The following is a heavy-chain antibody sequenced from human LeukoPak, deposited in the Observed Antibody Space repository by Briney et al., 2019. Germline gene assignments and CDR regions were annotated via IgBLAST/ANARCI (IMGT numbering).Heavy chain of an antibody. CDR1: GPTFSQSV. CDR2: VQGGEGNM. J-gene: IGHJ3*02. D-gene: IGHD3-10*01. CDR3: ARENRGFGDALDI. Sequence: PGGSLRLSCVASGPTFSQSVFHWVRQAPGKGLEWVAVVQGGEGNMYYADSVKGRFIVSRDNSKNTVSLLMNSLRTEDTAVYYCARENRGFGDALDIWGRGTAVTVSS. V-gene: IGHV3-30*02.